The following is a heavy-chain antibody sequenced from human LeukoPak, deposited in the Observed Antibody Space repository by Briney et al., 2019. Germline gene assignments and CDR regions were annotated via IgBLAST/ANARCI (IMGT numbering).Heavy chain of an antibody. CDR2: ISYDGSNK. CDR3: AKEVRGDAFDI. CDR1: EFTFRSYD. Sequence: GGSLRLSCVASEFTFRSYDMHWVRQAPGKGLEWVAVISYDGSNKDYADSVKGRFTISRDNTKNTLFLQMHSLRAEDPAVYYCAKEVRGDAFDIWGQGTMVTVSS. V-gene: IGHV3-30*18. J-gene: IGHJ3*02. D-gene: IGHD3-16*01.